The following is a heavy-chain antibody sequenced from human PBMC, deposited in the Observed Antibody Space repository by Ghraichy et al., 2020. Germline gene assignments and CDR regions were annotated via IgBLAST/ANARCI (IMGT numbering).Heavy chain of an antibody. CDR3: TRGRAAYYDFWSGFPIYYMDV. CDR2: IRSKAYGGTT. J-gene: IGHJ6*03. Sequence: GGSLRLSCTASGFTFGDYAMSWFRQAPGKGLEWVGFIRSKAYGGTTEYAASVKGRFTISRDDSKSIAYLQMNSLKTEDTAVYYCTRGRAAYYDFWSGFPIYYMDVWGKETTVTVSS. CDR1: GFTFGDYA. V-gene: IGHV3-49*03. D-gene: IGHD3-3*01.